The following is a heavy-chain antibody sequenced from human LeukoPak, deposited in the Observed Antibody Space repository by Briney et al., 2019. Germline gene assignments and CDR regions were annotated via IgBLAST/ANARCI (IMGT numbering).Heavy chain of an antibody. CDR2: IYYSGST. CDR3: ARDLGIVASYGMDV. V-gene: IGHV4-59*01. Sequence: PSETLSLTRTVSGGSISSYYWSWIRQPPGKGLEWIGYIYYSGSTNYNPSLKSRVTISVDTSKNQFSLKLSSVTAADTAVYYCARDLGIVASYGMDVWGQGTTVTVSS. CDR1: GGSISSYY. J-gene: IGHJ6*02. D-gene: IGHD1-26*01.